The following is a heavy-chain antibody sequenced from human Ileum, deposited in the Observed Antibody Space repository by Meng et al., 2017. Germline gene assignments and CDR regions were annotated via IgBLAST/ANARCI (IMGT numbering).Heavy chain of an antibody. J-gene: IGHJ4*02. CDR1: GFTFRSDG. D-gene: IGHD6-19*01. Sequence: EYLVGSGGGVSRSWTSLSLSVSASGFTFRSDGRHWVRQAPGKGLEWVAVIWFDGSKTYYADSVKGRFTVSRDNSKNTLYLQMNSLRADDTAVYYCARYRSGSSDYWGPGTLVTVSS. CDR3: ARYRSGSSDY. V-gene: IGHV3-33*01. CDR2: IWFDGSKT.